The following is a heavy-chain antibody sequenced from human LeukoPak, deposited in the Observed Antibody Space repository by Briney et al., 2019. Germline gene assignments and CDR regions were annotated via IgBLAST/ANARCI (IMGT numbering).Heavy chain of an antibody. V-gene: IGHV4-59*12. Sequence: SETLSLTCTVSGGSISSYYWSWIRQPPGKGLEWIGYIYYSGSTNYNPSLKSRVTISVDTSKNQFSLKLSSVTAADTAVYYCARGVLEYLSGSYLFDYWGQGTLVTVSP. CDR3: ARGVLEYLSGSYLFDY. CDR1: GGSISSYY. CDR2: IYYSGST. D-gene: IGHD1-26*01. J-gene: IGHJ4*02.